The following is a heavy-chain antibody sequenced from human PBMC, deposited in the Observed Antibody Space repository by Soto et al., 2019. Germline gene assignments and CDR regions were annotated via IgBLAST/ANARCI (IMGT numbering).Heavy chain of an antibody. J-gene: IGHJ4*02. CDR3: ASTRAVYFDY. CDR1: GGSISSSSYY. Sequence: SETLSLTCTVSGGSISSSSYYWGWIRQPPGKGLEWIGSIYYSGSTYYNPSLKSRVTISVDTSKNQFSLKLSSVTAADTAVYYCASTRAVYFDYWGQGTLVTVSS. V-gene: IGHV4-39*01. CDR2: IYYSGST.